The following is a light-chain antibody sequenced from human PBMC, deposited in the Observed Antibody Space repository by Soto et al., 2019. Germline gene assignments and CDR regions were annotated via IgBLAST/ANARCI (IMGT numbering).Light chain of an antibody. V-gene: IGKV3-20*01. CDR1: QSVSSNY. J-gene: IGKJ1*01. CDR3: QQYGSSTWT. Sequence: IVLTQSPGTLSLSPGDRATLSCRASQSVSSNYLAWYQQKPGQAPRLLIYGASSRATGIPHRFSGSGSGTEFALTISGLEPEDSAVYYCQQYGSSTWTFGQGTKVEIK. CDR2: GAS.